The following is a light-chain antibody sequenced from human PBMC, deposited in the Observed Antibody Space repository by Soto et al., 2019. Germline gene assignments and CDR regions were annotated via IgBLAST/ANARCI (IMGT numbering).Light chain of an antibody. CDR2: GSS. Sequence: EIVMTQSPATLSVSPGERATLSCRASQSVSTSLAWYQQKPGQAPRLLIYGSSTRATGIPATFSGSGSGTEFTLTISSLQSEDFALYYCQQRGNRPPWTFGQGTKVDIK. J-gene: IGKJ1*01. V-gene: IGKV3-15*01. CDR3: QQRGNRPPWT. CDR1: QSVSTS.